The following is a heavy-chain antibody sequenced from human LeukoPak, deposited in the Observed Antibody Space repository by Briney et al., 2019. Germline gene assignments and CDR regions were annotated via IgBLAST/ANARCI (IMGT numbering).Heavy chain of an antibody. D-gene: IGHD4-17*01. CDR3: ARDHSDYGSGWFDP. J-gene: IGHJ5*02. CDR2: IYYSGST. Sequence: SETLSLTCTVSGGSISSGDYYWSWIRQPPGKGLEWIGYIYYSGSTNYNPSLKSRVTISVDTSKNQFSLKLSSVTAADTAVYYCARDHSDYGSGWFDPWGQGTLVTVSS. V-gene: IGHV4-61*08. CDR1: GGSISSGDYY.